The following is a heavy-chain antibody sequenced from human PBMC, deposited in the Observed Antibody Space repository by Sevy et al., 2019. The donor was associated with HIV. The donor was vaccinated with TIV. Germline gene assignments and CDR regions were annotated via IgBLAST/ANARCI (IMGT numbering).Heavy chain of an antibody. CDR2: ISNSGTAM. Sequence: GGSLRLSCAASGFTFSSYEMNWVRQAPGKGLEWISYISNSGTAMYYSDSVRGRITISRDNARRSLYLQMNSLRAEDTAVYYCARDLPPSATTVPHFDCWGQGTLVTVSS. D-gene: IGHD4-17*01. CDR3: ARDLPPSATTVPHFDC. J-gene: IGHJ4*02. CDR1: GFTFSSYE. V-gene: IGHV3-48*03.